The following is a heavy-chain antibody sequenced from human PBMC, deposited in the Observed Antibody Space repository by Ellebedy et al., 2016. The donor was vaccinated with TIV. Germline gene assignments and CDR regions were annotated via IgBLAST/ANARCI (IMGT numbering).Heavy chain of an antibody. J-gene: IGHJ4*02. V-gene: IGHV4-39*07. CDR3: AAQSRNYIWDGDY. D-gene: IGHD1-7*01. CDR2: VYFGGST. CDR1: CCSFSSSTYS. Sequence: SETLSLTCSVSCCSFSSSTYSWGLICQPPGKGLEWVGSVYFGGSTYSNPSLRSRVTISLDTSKNQFSLRLKSVTAADTAVYYCAAQSRNYIWDGDYWGQGTLVTVSS.